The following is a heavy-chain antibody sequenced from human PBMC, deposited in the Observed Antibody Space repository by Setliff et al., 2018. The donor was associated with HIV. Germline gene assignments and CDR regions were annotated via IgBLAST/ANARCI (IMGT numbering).Heavy chain of an antibody. CDR1: GYTFTSYG. D-gene: IGHD6-13*01. CDR2: ISAYNGNT. Sequence: ASVKVSCKASGYTFTSYGISWVRQAPGQGLEWMGWISAYNGNTNYAQKLQGRVTMTTDTSTRTAYMELRSLRSDDTAVYYCARRVQGSNWYSRYYYYYIDVWGKGTTVTSP. V-gene: IGHV1-18*01. CDR3: ARRVQGSNWYSRYYYYYIDV. J-gene: IGHJ6*03.